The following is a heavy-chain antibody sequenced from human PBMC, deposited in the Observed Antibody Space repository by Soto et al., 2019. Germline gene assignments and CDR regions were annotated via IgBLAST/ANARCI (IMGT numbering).Heavy chain of an antibody. V-gene: IGHV5-10-1*01. Sequence: PXECLKSSCKASGSSFTSYWISWVRQIPGKGLEWMGRIDPTDSYTKYSPSFQGHVTISADKSISTAYLQWRSLKASDTAMYYCAAIGDSVWYYFDYWGQGTLVTVSS. CDR3: AAIGDSVWYYFDY. D-gene: IGHD2-21*01. CDR1: GSSFTSYW. CDR2: IDPTDSYT. J-gene: IGHJ4*02.